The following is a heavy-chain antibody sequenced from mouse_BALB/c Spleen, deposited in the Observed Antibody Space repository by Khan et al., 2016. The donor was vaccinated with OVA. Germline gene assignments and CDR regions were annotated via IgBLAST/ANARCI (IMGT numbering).Heavy chain of an antibody. CDR1: GYTFSSYW. V-gene: IGHV1-9*01. D-gene: IGHD1-1*01. J-gene: IGHJ2*01. CDR3: ERVNNGSRDYFGY. Sequence: VQLQESGAELMKPGASVKITCKAAGYTFSSYWIEWVKQRPGHGLEWIGEILPGSGSTNYNEKFKGMATFTADTSSNKAYMHLSSLTSEDSTVYYCERVNNGSRDYFGYWGQGTTLTVSS. CDR2: ILPGSGST.